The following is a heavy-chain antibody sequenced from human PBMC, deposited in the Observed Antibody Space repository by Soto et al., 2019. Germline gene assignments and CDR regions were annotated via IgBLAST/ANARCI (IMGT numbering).Heavy chain of an antibody. CDR1: GGTFSSYA. CDR3: ARAGATEGAFDI. V-gene: IGHV1-69*13. J-gene: IGHJ3*02. D-gene: IGHD3-10*01. CDR2: IIPIFGTA. Sequence: SVKVSCKASGGTFSSYAISWVRQAPGQGLEWMGGIIPIFGTANYAQKFQGRVTITADESTSTAYMELSSLRSEDTAVHYCARAGATEGAFDIWGQGTMVTVSS.